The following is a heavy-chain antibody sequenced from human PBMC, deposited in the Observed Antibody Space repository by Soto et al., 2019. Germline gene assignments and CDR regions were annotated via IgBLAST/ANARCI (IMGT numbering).Heavy chain of an antibody. Sequence: EVQLVESGGGLVQPGRSLRLSCAASGFTFDDYAMHWVRQAPGKGLEWVSGISWNSGSIGYADSVKGRFTISRDNAKNVLYLQMNSLRAEATALYYSAKYPGGAYCRGDCSPPYWYFDLWGRGTLVTVSS. CDR1: GFTFDDYA. CDR3: AKYPGGAYCRGDCSPPYWYFDL. J-gene: IGHJ2*01. CDR2: ISWNSGSI. V-gene: IGHV3-9*01. D-gene: IGHD2-21*01.